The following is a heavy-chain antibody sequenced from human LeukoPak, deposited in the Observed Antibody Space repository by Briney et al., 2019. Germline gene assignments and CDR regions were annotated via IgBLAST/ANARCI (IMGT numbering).Heavy chain of an antibody. CDR2: IYYSGST. CDR3: ARGDWFDP. V-gene: IGHV4-39*07. CDR1: GGSISSSSYY. Sequence: SETLSLTCTVSGGSISSSSYYWGWIRQPPGKGLEWIGSIYYSGSTYYNPSLKSRVTISVDTSKNQFSLKLSSVTAADTAVYYCARGDWFDPWGQGTLVTVSS. J-gene: IGHJ5*02.